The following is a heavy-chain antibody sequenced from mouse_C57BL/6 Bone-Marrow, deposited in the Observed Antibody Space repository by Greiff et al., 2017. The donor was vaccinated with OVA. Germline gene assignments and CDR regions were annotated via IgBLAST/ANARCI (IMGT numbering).Heavy chain of an antibody. CDR2: ISYDGSN. D-gene: IGHD2-4*01. CDR3: ARWALYYDYGGAMDY. V-gene: IGHV3-6*01. CDR1: GYSITSGYY. Sequence: EVKLVESGPGLVKPSQSLSLTCSVTGYSITSGYYWNWIRQFPGNKLEWMGYISYDGSNNYNPSLKNRISITRDTSKNQFFLKLNSVTTEDTATYYCARWALYYDYGGAMDYWGQGTSVTVSS. J-gene: IGHJ4*01.